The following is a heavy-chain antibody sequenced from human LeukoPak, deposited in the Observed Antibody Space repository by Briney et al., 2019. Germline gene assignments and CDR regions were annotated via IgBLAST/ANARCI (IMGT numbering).Heavy chain of an antibody. CDR3: ARDSEGFTMIVVASQHLDY. Sequence: SVKVSCKASGGTFSSYAISWVRQAPGQGLEWMGGIIPIFGTANYAQKFQGRVTITADESTSTAYMELSSLRSEDTAVYYCARDSEGFTMIVVASQHLDYWGQGTLVTVSS. CDR2: IIPIFGTA. J-gene: IGHJ4*02. D-gene: IGHD3-22*01. CDR1: GGTFSSYA. V-gene: IGHV1-69*13.